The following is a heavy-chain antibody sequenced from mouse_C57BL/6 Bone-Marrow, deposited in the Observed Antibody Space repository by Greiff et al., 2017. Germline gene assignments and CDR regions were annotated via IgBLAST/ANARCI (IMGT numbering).Heavy chain of an antibody. J-gene: IGHJ1*03. CDR1: GFSLTSYG. CDR2: IWSGGST. Sequence: QVHVKQSGPGLVQPSQSLSITCTVSGFSLTSYGVHWVRQSPGKGLEWLGVIWSGGSTDYNAAFISRLSISKDNSKSQVFFKMNSLQADDTAIYYCARLITTSGYFDVWGTGTTVTVSS. V-gene: IGHV2-2*01. D-gene: IGHD2-4*01. CDR3: ARLITTSGYFDV.